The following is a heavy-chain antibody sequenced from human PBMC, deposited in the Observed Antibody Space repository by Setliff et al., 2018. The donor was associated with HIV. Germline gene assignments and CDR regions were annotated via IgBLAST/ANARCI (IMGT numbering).Heavy chain of an antibody. CDR2: MYYSGST. D-gene: IGHD1-1*01. CDR3: ARRRDGDNSAPWRNDY. Sequence: KTSETLSLTCTVSGGSISSSSYYWGWIRQPPGKGLEWIGSMYYSGSTYYNPSLKSRVTISVDTSKKQFSLKLRSVTAADTAVYYCARRRDGDNSAPWRNDYWGQGTLVTVSS. J-gene: IGHJ4*02. V-gene: IGHV4-39*01. CDR1: GGSISSSSYY.